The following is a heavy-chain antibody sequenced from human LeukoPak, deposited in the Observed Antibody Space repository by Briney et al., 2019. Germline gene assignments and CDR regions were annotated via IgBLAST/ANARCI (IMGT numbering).Heavy chain of an antibody. Sequence: KTSETLSLTCAVSGYSISSGYYWGWIRQPPGKGLEWIGSIYHSGSTYYNPSLKSRVTISVDTSKNQFSLKLSSVTAADTAVYYCARLSSIGGFDYWGQGTLVTVSS. V-gene: IGHV4-38-2*01. CDR3: ARLSSIGGFDY. CDR1: GYSISSGYY. CDR2: IYHSGST. J-gene: IGHJ4*02. D-gene: IGHD6-6*01.